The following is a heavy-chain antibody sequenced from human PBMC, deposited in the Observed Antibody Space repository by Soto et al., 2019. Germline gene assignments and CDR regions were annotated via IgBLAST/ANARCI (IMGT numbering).Heavy chain of an antibody. CDR2: ISSSSSYI. CDR3: ARVMPKVTPSPFDY. V-gene: IGHV3-21*01. CDR1: GFTFSSYS. J-gene: IGHJ4*02. Sequence: EGSLRRSCAASGFTFSSYSMNWVRQAPGKGLEWVSSISSSSSYIYYADSVKGRFTISRDNAKNSLYLQMNSLRAEDTAVYYCARVMPKVTPSPFDYWGQRTLVTVSS. D-gene: IGHD2-21*02.